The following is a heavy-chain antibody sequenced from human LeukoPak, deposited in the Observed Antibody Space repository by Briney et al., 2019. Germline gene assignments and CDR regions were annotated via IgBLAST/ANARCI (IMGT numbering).Heavy chain of an antibody. CDR3: VKDLGAGGGLVFDH. CDR2: SSGSGANT. CDR1: GFSFSNYA. D-gene: IGHD3-10*01. J-gene: IGHJ4*02. V-gene: IGHV3-23*01. Sequence: GGSLRLSCAASGFSFSNYAMSWVRQAPGKGLEWVSASSGSGANTYYTDSVKGRFTISKDNSRDSLSLQMNSLRAEDTAIYYCVKDLGAGGGLVFDHWGQGVLVTVSS.